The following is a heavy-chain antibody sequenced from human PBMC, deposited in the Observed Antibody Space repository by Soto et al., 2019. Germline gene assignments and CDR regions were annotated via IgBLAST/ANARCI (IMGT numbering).Heavy chain of an antibody. Sequence: QITLKESGPTEVKPTQTLTLTCTFSGFSLSTSGVGVGWIRQPPGKALEWLALIYWDDDKRYSPSLKSRLTITKDTSKNQVVLTMTNMDPVDTATYYCAHKGPIAAAGAMDVWGQGTTVTVSS. J-gene: IGHJ6*02. V-gene: IGHV2-5*02. CDR1: GFSLSTSGVG. CDR2: IYWDDDK. CDR3: AHKGPIAAAGAMDV. D-gene: IGHD6-13*01.